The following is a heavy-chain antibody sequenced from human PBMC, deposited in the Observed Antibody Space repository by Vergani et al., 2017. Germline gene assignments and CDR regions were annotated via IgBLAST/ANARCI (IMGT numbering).Heavy chain of an antibody. CDR1: GYTFTSYA. CDR2: INAGNGNT. Sequence: QVQLVQSGAEVKKPGASVKVSCKASGYTFTSYAMHWVRQAPGKRLEWMGWINAGNGNTKYSQKFQGRVTITRDTSASTAYMELRSLRSDDTAVYYCARDRIAAAGTRAFDIWGQGTMVTVSS. D-gene: IGHD6-13*01. V-gene: IGHV1-3*01. J-gene: IGHJ3*02. CDR3: ARDRIAAAGTRAFDI.